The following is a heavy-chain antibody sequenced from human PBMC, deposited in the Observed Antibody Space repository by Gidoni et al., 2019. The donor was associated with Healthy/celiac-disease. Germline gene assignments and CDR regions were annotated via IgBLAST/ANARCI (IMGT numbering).Heavy chain of an antibody. J-gene: IGHJ6*02. CDR1: GFTFSSYS. Sequence: EVQLVESGGGLVKPGGSLRLSCAASGFTFSSYSMNWVRQAPGKGLEWVSSISSSSSYIYYADSVKGRFTISRDNAKNSLYLQMNSLRAEDTAVYYCARDLGLVIAAAGRRRKDVWGQGTTVTVSS. D-gene: IGHD6-13*01. CDR3: ARDLGLVIAAAGRRRKDV. V-gene: IGHV3-21*01. CDR2: ISSSSSYI.